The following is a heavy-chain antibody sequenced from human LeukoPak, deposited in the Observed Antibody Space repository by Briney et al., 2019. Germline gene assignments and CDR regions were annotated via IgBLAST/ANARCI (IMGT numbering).Heavy chain of an antibody. CDR1: GFIFSSYS. V-gene: IGHV3-21*01. D-gene: IGHD6-6*01. CDR2: ISSSSSYI. J-gene: IGHJ4*02. CDR3: ARDGEQLVRFDY. Sequence: GGSLRLSCAASGFIFSSYSMNWVRQAPGKGLEWVSSISSSSSYIYYADSVKGRFNISRDNPKNSLYLQKNSLRAEDTCVYYCARDGEQLVRFDYWGQGTLVTVSS.